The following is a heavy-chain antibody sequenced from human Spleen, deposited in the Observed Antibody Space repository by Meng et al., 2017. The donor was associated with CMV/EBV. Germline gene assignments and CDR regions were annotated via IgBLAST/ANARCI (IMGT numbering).Heavy chain of an antibody. CDR3: TSYYDFWSGYYELDY. CDR1: GFTFGDYA. J-gene: IGHJ4*02. CDR2: IRSKAYSGTT. Sequence: GGSLRLSCTAAGFTFGDYAMTWVRQAPGKGLEWVGFIRSKAYSGTTQYAASVKGRFTISRDDSKSIAYLQMNSLKTEDTAVYYCTSYYDFWSGYYELDYWGQGTLVTVSS. V-gene: IGHV3-49*04. D-gene: IGHD3-3*01.